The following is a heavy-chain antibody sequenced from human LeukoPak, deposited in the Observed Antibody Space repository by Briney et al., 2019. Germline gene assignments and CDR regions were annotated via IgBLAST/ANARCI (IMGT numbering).Heavy chain of an antibody. CDR3: VRGDYGDYTLFDY. V-gene: IGHV3-53*01. CDR1: RFTFSRYW. D-gene: IGHD4-17*01. Sequence: GGSLRLSCAASRFTFSRYWMSWVRQAPGKGLEWVSVIYSGGSTYYADSVKGRFTISRDNSKNTLYLQMNSLRAEDTAVYYCVRGDYGDYTLFDYWDQGTLVTVSS. CDR2: IYSGGST. J-gene: IGHJ4*02.